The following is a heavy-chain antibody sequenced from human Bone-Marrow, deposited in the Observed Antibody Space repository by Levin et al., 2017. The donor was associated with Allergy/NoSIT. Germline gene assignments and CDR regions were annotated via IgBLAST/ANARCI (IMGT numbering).Heavy chain of an antibody. CDR1: GFSLSTSGMS. Sequence: ASGPTLVKPTQTLTLTCTFSGFSLSTSGMSVSWIRQPPGKALEWLAVIDWDDDKYYSTSLKTRLTISKDTSKNRVVLTMTNMDPVDTATYYCARVEYSTSARYYYGMDVWGQGTTVTVSS. V-gene: IGHV2-70*01. CDR3: ARVEYSTSARYYYGMDV. D-gene: IGHD6-6*01. CDR2: IDWDDDK. J-gene: IGHJ6*02.